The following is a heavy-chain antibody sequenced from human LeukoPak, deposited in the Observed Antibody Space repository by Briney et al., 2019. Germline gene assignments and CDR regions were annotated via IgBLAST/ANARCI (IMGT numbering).Heavy chain of an antibody. D-gene: IGHD2-2*01. CDR2: ISGSGGST. CDR1: GFTFSSYA. J-gene: IGHJ4*02. Sequence: GGSLRLSCAASGFTFSSYAMSWVRQAPGKGLEWVSAISGSGGSTYYADSVKGRFTISRDNSKNTLYLQMNSLRAEDTAVYYCAKRENTDIVVVPAAPFGYWGQGTLVTVSS. CDR3: AKRENTDIVVVPAAPFGY. V-gene: IGHV3-23*01.